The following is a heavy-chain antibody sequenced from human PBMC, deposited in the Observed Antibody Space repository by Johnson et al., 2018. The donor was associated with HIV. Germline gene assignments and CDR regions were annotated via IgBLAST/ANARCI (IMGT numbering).Heavy chain of an antibody. D-gene: IGHD3-16*02. CDR2: GGST. CDR3: ATDRRHAYVRGSYRYIGDDAFDI. Sequence: GGSTYYADSVKGRFTISRDNSKNTPYLPMNSLKTEDKGVYFCATDRRHAYVRGSYRYIGDDAFDIWGQGTMVTVSS. J-gene: IGHJ3*02. V-gene: IGHV3-23*01.